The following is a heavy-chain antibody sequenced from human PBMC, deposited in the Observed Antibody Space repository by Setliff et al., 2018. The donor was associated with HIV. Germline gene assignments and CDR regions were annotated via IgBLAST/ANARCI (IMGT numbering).Heavy chain of an antibody. J-gene: IGHJ6*02. Sequence: GGSLRLSCAASGFTFSDYDFHWVRQAAGKGLEWVSAIGTGGDTYYVDSVKGRFTISRDNSKNTPFLQMNSLRPEDTAVYYGARDCRVGWVFTYGMDVWGQGTLVTVSS. D-gene: IGHD6-13*01. V-gene: IGHV3-13*01. CDR1: GFTFSDYD. CDR3: ARDCRVGWVFTYGMDV. CDR2: IGTGGDT.